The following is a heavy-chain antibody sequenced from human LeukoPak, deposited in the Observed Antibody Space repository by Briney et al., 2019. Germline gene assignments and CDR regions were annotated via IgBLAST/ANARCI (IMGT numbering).Heavy chain of an antibody. CDR1: GFTFSSYG. Sequence: GRSLRLSCAASGFTFSSYGMHWVRQAPGKGLEWVAVISYDGSNKCYADSVKGRFTISRDNSKNTLYLQMNSLRAEDTAVYYCAKDVDIVATAKDYWGQGTLVTVSS. D-gene: IGHD5-12*01. CDR3: AKDVDIVATAKDY. CDR2: ISYDGSNK. J-gene: IGHJ4*02. V-gene: IGHV3-30*18.